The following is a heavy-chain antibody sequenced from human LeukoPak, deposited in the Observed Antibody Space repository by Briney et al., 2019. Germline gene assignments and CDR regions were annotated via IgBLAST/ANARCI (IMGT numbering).Heavy chain of an antibody. CDR1: GFTFNSYA. D-gene: IGHD4/OR15-4a*01. J-gene: IGHJ5*02. V-gene: IGHV3-23*01. CDR2: ISISGGTT. CDR3: AKGGGANYFDP. Sequence: PGGSLRLSCAASGFTFNSYAMSWVRQAPGKGLEWVSSISISGGTTYYADSVKGRFTMSRDNSKNTLYLQMNSLRAKDTAKYYCAKGGGANYFDPWGQGTLVTVSS.